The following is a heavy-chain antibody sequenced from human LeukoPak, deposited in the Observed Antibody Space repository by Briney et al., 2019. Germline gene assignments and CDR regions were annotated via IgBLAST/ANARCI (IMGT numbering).Heavy chain of an antibody. D-gene: IGHD3-22*01. V-gene: IGHV4-59*01. CDR1: GGSISGYY. CDR2: IYYTGST. Sequence: SETLSLTCTVSGGSISGYYWSWIRQSPGKGLESIGFIYYTGSTNYNPSLRSRVTISVDTSKNQFSLRRSSVTAADTAVYYCARFSNYYDSSVHYLDHWGQGTLVSVSS. J-gene: IGHJ4*02. CDR3: ARFSNYYDSSVHYLDH.